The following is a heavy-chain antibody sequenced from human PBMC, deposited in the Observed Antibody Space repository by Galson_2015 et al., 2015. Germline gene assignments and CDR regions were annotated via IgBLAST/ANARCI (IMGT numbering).Heavy chain of an antibody. J-gene: IGHJ4*02. Sequence: LRLSCAASGFTFSSYSINWVRQAPGKGLEWVSSISSSGRYYADSVEGRFTISRDNAKNSLYLQMNSLRAEDTAVYYYARVASYFDFWGQGTLVTVSS. CDR3: ARVASYFDF. CDR1: GFTFSSYS. V-gene: IGHV3-21*01. CDR2: ISSSGRY.